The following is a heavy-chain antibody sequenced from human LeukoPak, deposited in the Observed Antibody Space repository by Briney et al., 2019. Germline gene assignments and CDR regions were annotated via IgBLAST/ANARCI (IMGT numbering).Heavy chain of an antibody. CDR2: IIPIFGTA. J-gene: IGHJ2*01. Sequence: GASVKVSCKASGGTFSSYAISWVRQAPGQGLEWMGGIIPIFGTANYAQKFQGRVTITADESTSTAYMELSSLRSEDTAVYYCARRCGGGDCYAYWYFDLWGRGTLVTVSS. D-gene: IGHD2-21*02. CDR1: GGTFSSYA. V-gene: IGHV1-69*13. CDR3: ARRCGGGDCYAYWYFDL.